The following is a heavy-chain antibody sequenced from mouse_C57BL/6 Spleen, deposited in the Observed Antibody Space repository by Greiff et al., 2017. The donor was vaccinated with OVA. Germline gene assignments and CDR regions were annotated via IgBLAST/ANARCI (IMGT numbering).Heavy chain of an antibody. CDR1: GYSITNGNHW. V-gene: IGHV3-4*01. CDR2: ISSSGST. Sequence: VESSQTVSLTCTVTGYSITNGNHWWNWIRQVSGSKLEWIGYISSSGSTDSNPSLKSRISITRDTSKNQVFLQLNSVTTEDIATYYCARGDYYGYAMDYWGQGTSVTVSS. D-gene: IGHD1-1*01. CDR3: ARGDYYGYAMDY. J-gene: IGHJ4*01.